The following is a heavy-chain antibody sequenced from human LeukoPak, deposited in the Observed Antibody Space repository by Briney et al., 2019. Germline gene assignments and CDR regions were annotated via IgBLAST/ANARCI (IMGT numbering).Heavy chain of an antibody. CDR2: IDWDDDK. V-gene: IGHV2-70*11. D-gene: IGHD3-10*01. Sequence: SGPTLVNPTQTLTLTCTFSGFSLSTSGMCVSWIRQPPGKALEWLARIDWDDDKYYSTSLKTRLTISKDTSKNQVVLTMTNMDPVDTATYYCARISRYYGSGSHYYFDYWGQGTLVTVSS. CDR3: ARISRYYGSGSHYYFDY. CDR1: GFSLSTSGMC. J-gene: IGHJ4*02.